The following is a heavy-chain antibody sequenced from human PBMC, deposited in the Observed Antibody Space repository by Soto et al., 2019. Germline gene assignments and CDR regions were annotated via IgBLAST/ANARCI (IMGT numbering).Heavy chain of an antibody. D-gene: IGHD3-10*01. CDR1: GGSISDSSSS. V-gene: IGHV4-30-2*01. CDR3: ARGLSSSGHYFDY. J-gene: IGHJ4*02. CDR2: IFHSGNT. Sequence: SETLSLTCAVSGGSISDSSSSWSWIRQPPGRGLEWIGYIFHSGNTYYNPSLKSRVTISVDRARNQFSLKLSSETAADTAVYYCARGLSSSGHYFDYWGQGILVTVSS.